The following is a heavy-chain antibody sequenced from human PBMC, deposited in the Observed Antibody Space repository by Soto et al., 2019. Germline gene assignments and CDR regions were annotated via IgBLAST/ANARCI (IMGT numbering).Heavy chain of an antibody. V-gene: IGHV3-33*01. J-gene: IGHJ3*02. CDR2: IGYDGSSK. CDR1: GFTFSRFG. CDR3: AIDMVSYSGSGDAFDI. D-gene: IGHD5-12*01. Sequence: QVQLVESGGGVVQPGRSLRLSCAASGFTFSRFGMNWVRQAPGKGLEWVDGIGYDGSSKYYADSVKGRLTIFRDNSKNTLYVQMNSMRVDDTAVYYCAIDMVSYSGSGDAFDIWGQGTMVTVSS.